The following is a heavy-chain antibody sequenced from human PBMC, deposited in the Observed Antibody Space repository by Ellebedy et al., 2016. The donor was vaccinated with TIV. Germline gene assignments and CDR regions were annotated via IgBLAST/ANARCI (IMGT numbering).Heavy chain of an antibody. Sequence: MPSETLSLTCSVSGDAMRNYYWSRIRQPPGRGLEWIGHISHSGSHNYNPSLKSRVTFSVDTSKSQFSLRMTSVTAADTAIYYCARADYCGGCNWFDWGHGILVTVSS. V-gene: IGHV4-59*01. J-gene: IGHJ4*01. D-gene: IGHD2-21*01. CDR3: ARADYCGGCNWFD. CDR1: GDAMRNYY. CDR2: ISHSGSH.